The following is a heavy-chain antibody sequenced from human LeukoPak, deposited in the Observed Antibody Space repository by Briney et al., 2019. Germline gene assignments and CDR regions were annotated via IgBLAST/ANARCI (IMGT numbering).Heavy chain of an antibody. CDR1: GGTFSSYA. J-gene: IGHJ4*02. D-gene: IGHD6-19*01. CDR2: IIPIFGTA. V-gene: IGHV1-69*06. Sequence: ASVKVSCKASGGTFSSYAISWVRQAPGQGLEWMGGIIPIFGTANYAQKFQGRVTMTEDTSTDTAYMELSSLRSEDTAVYYCATDVMWAGYSSGWDHNWGQGTLVTVSS. CDR3: ATDVMWAGYSSGWDHN.